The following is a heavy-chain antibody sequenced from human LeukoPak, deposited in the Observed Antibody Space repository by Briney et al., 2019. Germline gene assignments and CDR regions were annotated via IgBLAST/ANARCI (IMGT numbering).Heavy chain of an antibody. J-gene: IGHJ4*02. V-gene: IGHV4-30-4*07. CDR1: GGFISSAGYS. CDR2: IYYTGDT. D-gene: IGHD1-20*01. CDR3: ARDEVTGAFDY. Sequence: PSETLSLTCAASGGFISSAGYSYSWIRQPPGQGLEWIGYIYYTGDTCYNPSLRSRVTISADKSKNQFPLNLTSVTAADTAVYYCARDEVTGAFDYWGQGILVTVSS.